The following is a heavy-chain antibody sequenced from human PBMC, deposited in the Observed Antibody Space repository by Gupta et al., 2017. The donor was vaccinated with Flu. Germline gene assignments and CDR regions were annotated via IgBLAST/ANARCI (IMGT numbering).Heavy chain of an antibody. J-gene: IGHJ4*02. CDR1: GGSLSSSDYY. CDR2: IHYSGTT. CDR3: ARQYDSSGYYYPADY. Sequence: QLQLQESGPGLVKPSETLSLTCTVSGGSLSSSDYYWGWIRQPPGKGLEWIGSIHYSGTTYYNPSLKSRVTISVDTSKSQFSLKLSSVTAADTAVYFCARQYDSSGYYYPADYWGQGTLVTVSS. D-gene: IGHD3-22*01. V-gene: IGHV4-39*01.